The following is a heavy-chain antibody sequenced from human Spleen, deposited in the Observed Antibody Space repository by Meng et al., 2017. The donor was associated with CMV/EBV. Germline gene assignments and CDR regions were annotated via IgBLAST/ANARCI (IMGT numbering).Heavy chain of an antibody. D-gene: IGHD2-8*01. V-gene: IGHV1-69*04. CDR3: ARDLGVLEPPDLSYHYNGMDV. J-gene: IGHJ6*02. CDR2: IIPILGIA. CDR1: GGTFSSYT. Sequence: SVKVSCKASGGTFSSYTISWVRQAPGQGLEWMGRIIPILGIANYAQKFQGRVTITADKSTSTAYMELSSLRSEDTAVYYCARDLGVLEPPDLSYHYNGMDVWGQGTTVTVSS.